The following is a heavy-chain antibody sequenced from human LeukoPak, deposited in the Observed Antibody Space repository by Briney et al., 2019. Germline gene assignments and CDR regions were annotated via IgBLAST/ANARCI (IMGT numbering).Heavy chain of an antibody. CDR3: ATSRLPYYYDSSGYYSRYYFDY. CDR1: GFTLSSYA. D-gene: IGHD3-22*01. J-gene: IGHJ4*02. CDR2: ISGSGGST. V-gene: IGHV3-23*01. Sequence: GGSLRLSCAASGFTLSSYAMSWVRQAPGKGLEWVSAISGSGGSTYYADSVKGRFTISRDNSKNTLYLQMNSLRAEDTAVYYCATSRLPYYYDSSGYYSRYYFDYWGQGTLVTVSS.